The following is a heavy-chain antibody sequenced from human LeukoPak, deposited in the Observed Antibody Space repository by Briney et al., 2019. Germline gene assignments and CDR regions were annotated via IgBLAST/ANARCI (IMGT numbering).Heavy chain of an antibody. CDR3: ARTVYGVMGAFDI. Sequence: GGSPRLSCAASGFTFSSYEMNWVRQAPGKGLEWVSYISSSGSTIYYADSVKGRFTISRDNAKNSLYLQMNSLRAEDTAVYYCARTVYGVMGAFDIWGQGTMVTVSS. D-gene: IGHD5/OR15-5a*01. CDR2: ISSSGSTI. J-gene: IGHJ3*02. CDR1: GFTFSSYE. V-gene: IGHV3-48*03.